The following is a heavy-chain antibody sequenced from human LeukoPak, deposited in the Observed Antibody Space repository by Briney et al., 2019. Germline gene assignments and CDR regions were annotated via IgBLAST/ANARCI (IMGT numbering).Heavy chain of an antibody. J-gene: IGHJ1*01. Sequence: HVASVKVSCKASGGTFSSYAISWVRQAPGQGLEWMGGIIPIFGTANYAQKFQGRVTITADESTSTAYMELSSLRSEDTAVYYCASVVVVAASHSEYFQHWGQGTLVTVSS. CDR2: IIPIFGTA. CDR3: ASVVVVAASHSEYFQH. CDR1: GGTFSSYA. V-gene: IGHV1-69*13. D-gene: IGHD2-15*01.